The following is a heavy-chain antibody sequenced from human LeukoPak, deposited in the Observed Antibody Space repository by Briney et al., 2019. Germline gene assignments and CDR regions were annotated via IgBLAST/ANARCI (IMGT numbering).Heavy chain of an antibody. CDR2: IYYSGST. CDR1: GGSISSYY. CDR3: ARTLGYIDL. J-gene: IGHJ2*01. V-gene: IGHV4-59*12. Sequence: SETLSLTCTVSGGSISSYYWSWIRQPPGKGLEWIGYIYYSGSTNYNPSLKSRVTISVDTSKNQFSLHLNSVTPEDTAVYYCARTLGYIDLWGRGTLVTVSS.